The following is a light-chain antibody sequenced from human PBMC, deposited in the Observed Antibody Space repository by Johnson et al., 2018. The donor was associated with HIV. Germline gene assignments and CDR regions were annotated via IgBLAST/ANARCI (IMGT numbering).Light chain of an antibody. CDR1: SSNIGNNY. Sequence: QSVLTQPPSVSAAPGQKVTISCSGSSSNIGNNYVSWYQQLPGTAPKLLIYDNNKRPSGIPDRFSGSKSGTSATLGITGLQTGDEADYYCGTWDSRLSAGHVFGTGPKVTVL. CDR2: DNN. CDR3: GTWDSRLSAGHV. J-gene: IGLJ1*01. V-gene: IGLV1-51*01.